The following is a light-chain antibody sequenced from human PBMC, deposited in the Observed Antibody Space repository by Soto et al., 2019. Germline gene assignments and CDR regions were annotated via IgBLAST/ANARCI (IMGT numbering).Light chain of an antibody. CDR3: SSYTTTSNLWV. CDR2: EVS. V-gene: IGLV2-14*01. J-gene: IGLJ3*02. Sequence: QSALTQPPSASGSPGQSVTISCTGTSSDVGKYDYVSWFQHHPGKAPKLIIFEVSNRPSGVSNRFSGSKSGNTASLTISGLHTEDEADYYCSSYTTTSNLWVFGGGTKLTVL. CDR1: SSDVGKYDY.